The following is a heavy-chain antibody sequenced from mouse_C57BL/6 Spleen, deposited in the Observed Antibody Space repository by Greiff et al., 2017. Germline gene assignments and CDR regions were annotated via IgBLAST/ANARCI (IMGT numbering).Heavy chain of an antibody. D-gene: IGHD2-5*01. CDR1: GFNIKDYY. J-gene: IGHJ3*01. Sequence: DVQLVESGAELVRPGASVKLSCTASGFNIKDYYMHWVKQRPEQGLEWIGRIDPEDGDTEYAPKFQGKATMTADTSSNTAYLQLSSLTSEDTAVYYCTNSNYPSWFAYWGQGTLVTVSA. CDR3: TNSNYPSWFAY. V-gene: IGHV14-1*01. CDR2: IDPEDGDT.